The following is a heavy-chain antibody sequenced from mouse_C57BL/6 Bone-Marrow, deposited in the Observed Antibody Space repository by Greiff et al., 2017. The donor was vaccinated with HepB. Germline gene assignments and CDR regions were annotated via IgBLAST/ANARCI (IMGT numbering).Heavy chain of an antibody. CDR1: GYTFTGYW. V-gene: IGHV1-9*01. Sequence: QVQLQQSGAELMKPGASVKLSCKATGYTFTGYWIEWVKQRPGHGLEWIGEILPGSGSTNYNEKFKGKATFTADTSSNTASMQLSSLTTEDSALCYCAREGQRRLPHFAYWGQGTLVTVSA. CDR3: AREGQRRLPHFAY. J-gene: IGHJ3*01. CDR2: ILPGSGST. D-gene: IGHD3-2*02.